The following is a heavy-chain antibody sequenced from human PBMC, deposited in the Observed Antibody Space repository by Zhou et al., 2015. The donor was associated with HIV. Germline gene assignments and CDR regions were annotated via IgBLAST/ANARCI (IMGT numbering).Heavy chain of an antibody. CDR3: ARTSAWFGESTRQYYFDY. D-gene: IGHD3-10*01. V-gene: IGHV1-69*12. CDR2: IIPIFGTA. CDR1: GGTFSSYA. J-gene: IGHJ4*02. Sequence: QVQLVQSGAEVKKPGSSVKVSCKASGGTFSSYAISWVRQAPGQGLEWMGGIIPIFGTANYAQKFQGRVTITADESTSTAYMELSSLRSEDTAVYYCARTSAWFGESTRQYYFDYWGQGTLVTVSS.